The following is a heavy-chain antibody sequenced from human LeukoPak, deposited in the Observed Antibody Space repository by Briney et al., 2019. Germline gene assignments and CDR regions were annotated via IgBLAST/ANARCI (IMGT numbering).Heavy chain of an antibody. J-gene: IGHJ4*02. CDR2: IYYSGST. CDR1: GGSISSGDYY. V-gene: IGHV4-30-4*08. Sequence: SETLSLTXTVSGGSISSGDYYWSWIRQPPGKGLEWIGYIYYSGSTYYNPSLKSRVTISVDTSKNQFSLKLSSVTAADTAVYYCARVLRFLRANDYWGQGTLVTVSS. D-gene: IGHD3-3*01. CDR3: ARVLRFLRANDY.